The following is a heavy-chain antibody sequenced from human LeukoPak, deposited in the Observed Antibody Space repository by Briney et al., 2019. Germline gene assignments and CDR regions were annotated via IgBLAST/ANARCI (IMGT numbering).Heavy chain of an antibody. CDR3: AKLGGQVGATLDY. V-gene: IGHV3-30*18. J-gene: IGHJ4*02. D-gene: IGHD1-26*01. Sequence: GGSLRLSCAAPGFTFSSYGMHWVRQAPGKGLEWVAVISYDGSNKYYADSVKGRFTISRDNSKNTLYLQMNSLRAEDTAVYYCAKLGGQVGATLDYWGQGTLVTVSS. CDR2: ISYDGSNK. CDR1: GFTFSSYG.